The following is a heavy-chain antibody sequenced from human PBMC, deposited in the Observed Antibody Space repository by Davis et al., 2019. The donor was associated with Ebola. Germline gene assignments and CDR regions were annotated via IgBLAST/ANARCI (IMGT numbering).Heavy chain of an antibody. CDR3: AREELVVVTATLGYYGMDV. V-gene: IGHV1-18*01. J-gene: IGHJ6*02. D-gene: IGHD2-21*02. CDR2: ISAYNGDT. CDR1: GYTFTSYG. Sequence: AASVKVSCKASGYTFTSYGISWVRQAPGQGLEWMGWISAYNGDTNYAQKLQGRVTMTTDTSTSTAYMELSSLRSEDTAVYYCAREELVVVTATLGYYGMDVWGQGTTVTVSS.